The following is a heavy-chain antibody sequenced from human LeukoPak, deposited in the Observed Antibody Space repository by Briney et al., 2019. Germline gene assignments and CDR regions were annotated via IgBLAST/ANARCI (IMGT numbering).Heavy chain of an antibody. V-gene: IGHV1-8*01. CDR1: GYTFTSYE. CDR3: ARVRGPRGYYLWY. CDR2: MNPNSGNT. Sequence: ASVKVSCKASGYTFTSYEINWVRQATGQGLEWMGWMNPNSGNTGYAQKFQGRVTMTRNTSISTAYMELSSLRSEDTAVYYCARVRGPRGYYLWYWGQGTQVTVSS. D-gene: IGHD3-22*01. J-gene: IGHJ4*02.